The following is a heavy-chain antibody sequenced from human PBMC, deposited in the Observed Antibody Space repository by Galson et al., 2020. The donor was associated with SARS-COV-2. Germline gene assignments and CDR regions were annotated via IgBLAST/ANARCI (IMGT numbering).Heavy chain of an antibody. CDR2: VYRTGTT. Sequence: SETLSLTCAVSGFSISSGYYWGWIRQPPGKGLEWIGSVYRTGTTYNNPSLKSRITISVDTSKNQFSLNLSSVTAADTAVYYCARESESYSSSWYRWFGPWGEGTLVAVSS. J-gene: IGHJ5*02. V-gene: IGHV4-38-2*02. CDR3: ARESESYSSSWYRWFGP. D-gene: IGHD6-13*01. CDR1: GFSISSGYY.